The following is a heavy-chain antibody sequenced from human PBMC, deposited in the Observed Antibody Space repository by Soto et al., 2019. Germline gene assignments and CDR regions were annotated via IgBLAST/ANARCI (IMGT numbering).Heavy chain of an antibody. CDR3: ARLWFGELFP. V-gene: IGHV4-31*03. CDR2: IYYSGST. J-gene: IGHJ5*02. D-gene: IGHD3-10*01. Sequence: PSETLSLTCTVSGGSISSGGYCWSWIRQHPGKGLEWIGYIYYSGSTYYNPSLKSRVTISVDTSKNQFSLKLSSVTAADTAVYYCARLWFGELFPWGQGTLVTVSS. CDR1: GGSISSGGYC.